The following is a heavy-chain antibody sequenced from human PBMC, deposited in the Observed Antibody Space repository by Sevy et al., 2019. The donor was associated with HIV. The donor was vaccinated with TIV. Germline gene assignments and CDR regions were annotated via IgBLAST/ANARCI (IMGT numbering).Heavy chain of an antibody. CDR3: ARDSTTRPRVLDY. D-gene: IGHD1-1*01. J-gene: IGHJ4*02. V-gene: IGHV4-59*01. Sequence: SETLSLTCSVSGGSISSYFWTWVRQSPGKGLEWIGNIYFTGNTDNSPSLKSPVTLSLDTSKSQFSLTLKSVTAADTAIYFCARDSTTRPRVLDYWGQGTLVTVSS. CDR1: GGSISSYF. CDR2: IYFTGNT.